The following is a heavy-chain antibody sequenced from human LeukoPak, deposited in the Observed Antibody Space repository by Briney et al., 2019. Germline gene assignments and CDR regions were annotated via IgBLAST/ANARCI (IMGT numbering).Heavy chain of an antibody. CDR3: ARVRTYYYDSSGYPNWFDP. Sequence: ASVKVSCKASGYTFTSYGTSWVRQAPGQGLEWMGWISAYNGNTNYAQKLQGRVTMTTDTSTSTAYMELRSLRSDDTAVYYCARVRTYYYDSSGYPNWFDPWGQGTLVTVSS. V-gene: IGHV1-18*01. CDR2: ISAYNGNT. CDR1: GYTFTSYG. J-gene: IGHJ5*02. D-gene: IGHD3-22*01.